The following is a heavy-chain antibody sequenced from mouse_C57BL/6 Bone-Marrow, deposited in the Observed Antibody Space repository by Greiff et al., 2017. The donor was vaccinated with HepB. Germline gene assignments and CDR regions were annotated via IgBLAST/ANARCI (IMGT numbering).Heavy chain of an antibody. CDR1: GFTFSSYG. Sequence: EVMVVESGGDLVKPGGSLKLSCAASGFTFSSYGMSWVRQTPDKRLVWVATISSGGSYTYYPDSVKGRFTISRDNAKNTLYRQMRSLKSEDTAMYNGAGHPMITTDIDDWDQGTTLTVST. CDR2: ISSGGSYT. V-gene: IGHV5-6*02. D-gene: IGHD2-4*01. CDR3: AGHPMITTDIDD. J-gene: IGHJ2*01.